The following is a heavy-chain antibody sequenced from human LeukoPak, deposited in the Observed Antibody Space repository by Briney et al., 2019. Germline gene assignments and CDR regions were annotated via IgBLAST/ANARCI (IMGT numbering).Heavy chain of an antibody. Sequence: PSETLSLTCTVSGYSISSGYYWGWNRQPPGKGLELVANINADGSDKYLMDSVKGRFSISRDNANNRLYLEMTSLRVEDTAVYYCMPGRGYWGQGTPVAVSS. D-gene: IGHD2-8*02. V-gene: IGHV3-7*01. CDR3: MPGRGY. J-gene: IGHJ4*02. CDR2: INADGSDK. CDR1: GYSISSGYY.